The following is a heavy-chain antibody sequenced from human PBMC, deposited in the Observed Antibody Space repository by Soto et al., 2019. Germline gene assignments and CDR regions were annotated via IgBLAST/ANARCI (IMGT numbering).Heavy chain of an antibody. Sequence: EVQLEESGGGLVQPGGSLRLSCAASGFTFSRYTMNWVRQTPGKGLEWVSYISSGSLSIYYADSVKGRFTVSRDNAKNSLFLQMNSLRDEDTDVYYCARGGSSSDNGMDVWGQGTTVTVSS. V-gene: IGHV3-48*02. CDR1: GFTFSRYT. CDR2: ISSGSLSI. CDR3: ARGGSSSDNGMDV. D-gene: IGHD3-16*01. J-gene: IGHJ6*02.